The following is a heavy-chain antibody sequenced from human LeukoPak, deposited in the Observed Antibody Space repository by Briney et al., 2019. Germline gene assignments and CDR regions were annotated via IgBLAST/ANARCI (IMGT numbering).Heavy chain of an antibody. V-gene: IGHV4-38-2*02. Sequence: SETLSLTCTVSGYSISSSYYWGWIRQPPGKGLEWIGSIYHSGSTYYNPSLKSRVTISVDTSKNQFSLKLSSVTAADTAVYYCARDPAIVATISTSGFDPWGQGTLVTVSS. CDR3: ARDPAIVATISTSGFDP. J-gene: IGHJ5*02. CDR2: IYHSGST. CDR1: GYSISSSYY. D-gene: IGHD2-15*01.